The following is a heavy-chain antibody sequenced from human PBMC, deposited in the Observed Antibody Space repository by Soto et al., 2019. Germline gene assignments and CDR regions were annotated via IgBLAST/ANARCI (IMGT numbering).Heavy chain of an antibody. CDR3: ARGEVGYCSGGSCSDDY. J-gene: IGHJ4*02. CDR1: GGTFSSYA. D-gene: IGHD2-15*01. V-gene: IGHV1-69*01. Sequence: QVQLVQSGAEVKKPGSSVKVSCKASGGTFSSYAISWVRQAPGQGLEWMGGIIPIFGTANYAQKFQGRVTITEDESTSTAYMELSSLRSEDTAVYYCARGEVGYCSGGSCSDDYWGQGTLVTVSS. CDR2: IIPIFGTA.